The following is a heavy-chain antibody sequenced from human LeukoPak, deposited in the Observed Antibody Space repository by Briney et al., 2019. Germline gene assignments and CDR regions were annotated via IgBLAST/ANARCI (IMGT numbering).Heavy chain of an antibody. Sequence: PGGSLRLSCAASGFTFSSYWMSWVRQAPGKGLEWVANIKQDGSEKYYVDSVKGRFTISRDNAKNSLYLQMNSLRAEDTAVYYCARDPHPYGVYGFDYWGQGTLVTVSS. CDR2: IKQDGSEK. D-gene: IGHD4-17*01. CDR3: ARDPHPYGVYGFDY. J-gene: IGHJ4*02. V-gene: IGHV3-7*01. CDR1: GFTFSSYW.